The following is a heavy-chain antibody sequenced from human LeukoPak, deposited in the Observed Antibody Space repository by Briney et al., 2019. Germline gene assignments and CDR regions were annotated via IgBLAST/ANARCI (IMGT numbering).Heavy chain of an antibody. CDR2: IYPGDSDT. D-gene: IGHD2-15*01. J-gene: IGHJ3*01. Sequence: GESLKISCKGSGYTFTTYWIGWVRQMPGKGLEWMGIIYPGDSDTIYPGDSDTIYSPSFQGQVTISADKSISTAYLQWSSLKASDTAMYYCARQAGGGRWGGIFDVWGQGTMVTVSS. CDR1: GYTFTTYW. V-gene: IGHV5-51*01. CDR3: ARQAGGGRWGGIFDV.